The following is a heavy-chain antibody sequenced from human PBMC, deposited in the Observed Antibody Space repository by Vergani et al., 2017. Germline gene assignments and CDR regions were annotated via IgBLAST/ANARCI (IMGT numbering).Heavy chain of an antibody. J-gene: IGHJ3*02. D-gene: IGHD6-19*01. V-gene: IGHV3-23*01. CDR1: GFTFSSYA. CDR2: ISGSGGST. CDR3: AGTLGIAVAGGYDAFDI. Sequence: EVQLLESGGGLVQPGGSLRLSCAASGFTFSSYAMSWVRQAPGKGLEWVSAISGSGGSTYNADSVKGRFTISRDNAMNTLYLQMNSLRAEDTAVYYCAGTLGIAVAGGYDAFDIWGQGTMVTVSS.